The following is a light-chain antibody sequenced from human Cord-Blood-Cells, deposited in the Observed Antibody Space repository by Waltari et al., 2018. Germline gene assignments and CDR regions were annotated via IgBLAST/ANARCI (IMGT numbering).Light chain of an antibody. V-gene: IGKV1-27*01. CDR1: QGISNY. Sequence: DIQMTQSPSSLSASVGDRVTITCRASQGISNYLAWYQQKPGKVPKLLIYAASTLQSRVPSRFSGSGSGTDFTLTISSLQPEDVATYYCQKYNSALTFGGGTKVEIK. CDR3: QKYNSALT. J-gene: IGKJ4*01. CDR2: AAS.